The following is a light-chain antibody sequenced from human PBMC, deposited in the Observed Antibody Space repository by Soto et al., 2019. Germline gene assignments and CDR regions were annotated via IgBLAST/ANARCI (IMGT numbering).Light chain of an antibody. Sequence: QSVLTQPPSVSGAPGQRVTISCTGGSSNIGAGYDVHWYQQLPGTAPKLLIYGNSNRPSGVPDRFSGSKSGTSASLAITGLQAEDEADYYCQSYDGSLSGSRVFGGGTKLTVL. CDR2: GNS. J-gene: IGLJ3*02. CDR3: QSYDGSLSGSRV. CDR1: SSNIGAGYD. V-gene: IGLV1-40*01.